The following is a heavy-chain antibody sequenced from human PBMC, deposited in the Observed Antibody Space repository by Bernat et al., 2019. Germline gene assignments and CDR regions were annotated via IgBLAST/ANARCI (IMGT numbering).Heavy chain of an antibody. CDR3: ARGTSTSAPYMDV. CDR2: ISSRSSYT. J-gene: IGHJ6*03. V-gene: IGHV3-11*05. Sequence: QVQLVESGGGLVKPGGSLRLSCAASGFTFSDYYMSWIRQAPGKGLDWVSYISSRSSYTNYADSGKGRFTISRDNAKNSLYLQMNSLRAEDTAVYYCARGTSTSAPYMDVWGKGTTVTVSS. CDR1: GFTFSDYY.